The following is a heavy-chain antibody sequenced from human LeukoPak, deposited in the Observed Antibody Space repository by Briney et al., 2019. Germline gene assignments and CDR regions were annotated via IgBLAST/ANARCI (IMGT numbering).Heavy chain of an antibody. D-gene: IGHD6-19*01. CDR3: ARPLLQWPDAGATPFGY. V-gene: IGHV4-38-2*01. CDR1: GYSISNGYY. Sequence: SETLSLTCAVSGYSISNGYYWGWIRQPPGKGLEWIGSIYHSGTTYYNPSLKSRVTISVDTSKNQFSLKLTTVTAADTAVYYCARPLLQWPDAGATPFGYWGRRTLVTVSS. J-gene: IGHJ4*02. CDR2: IYHSGTT.